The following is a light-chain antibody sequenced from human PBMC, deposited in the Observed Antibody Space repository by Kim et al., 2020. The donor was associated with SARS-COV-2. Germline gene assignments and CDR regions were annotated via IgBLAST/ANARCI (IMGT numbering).Light chain of an antibody. CDR1: QSVDSN. CDR3: QQYSRWPPYT. V-gene: IGKV3-15*01. Sequence: EIVMTQSPATLSVSPGERVTLSCRASQSVDSNLAWYQQKPGQAPRLLIYGASTRATDIPARFSGSGSGTEFTLIISSLQSEDFAVYYCQQYSRWPPYTFGQGTQVDIK. CDR2: GAS. J-gene: IGKJ2*01.